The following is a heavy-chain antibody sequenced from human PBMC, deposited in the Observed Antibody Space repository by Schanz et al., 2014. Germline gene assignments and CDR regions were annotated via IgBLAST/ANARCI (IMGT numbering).Heavy chain of an antibody. CDR2: IKHDGSVK. V-gene: IGHV3-7*01. D-gene: IGHD1-1*01. CDR1: GFTFSDYW. J-gene: IGHJ4*02. CDR3: ARDRRNADLDY. Sequence: VQVVQSGGGLVKPGGSMRLSCAASGFTFSDYWMSWVRQAPGKGPEWVANIKHDGSVKDYVDSVKGRFTISRDNAKNSLYLEMNSLRAEDTALYYCARDRRNADLDYWGQGTLVTVSS.